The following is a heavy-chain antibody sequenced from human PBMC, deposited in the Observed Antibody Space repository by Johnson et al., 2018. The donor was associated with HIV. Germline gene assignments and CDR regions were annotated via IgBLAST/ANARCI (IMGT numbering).Heavy chain of an antibody. V-gene: IGHV3-15*01. J-gene: IGHJ3*02. CDR3: TTEPVAFDI. CDR1: GFTFSNAW. CDR2: IKRKTDGGTT. D-gene: IGHD2-2*01. Sequence: VQLVESGGGLVKPGGSLRLSCAASGFTFSNAWMSWVHQAPGKGLEWVGRIKRKTDGGTTDYAAPVKGRFSISRDDSKNTVYLQMNSLKTEDTAVYYCTTEPVAFDIWGQGTMVTVSS.